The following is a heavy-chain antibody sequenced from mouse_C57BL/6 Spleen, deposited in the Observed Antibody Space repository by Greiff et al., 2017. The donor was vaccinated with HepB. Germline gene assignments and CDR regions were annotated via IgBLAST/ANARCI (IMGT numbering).Heavy chain of an antibody. V-gene: IGHV1-69*01. CDR2: IDPSDSYT. Sequence: VKLQQPGAELVMPGASVKLSCKASGYTFTSYWMHWVKQRPGQGLEWIGEIDPSDSYTNYNQKFKGKSTLTVDKSSSTAYMQLSSLTSEDSAVYYCARRGGTALYWYFDVWGTGTTVTVSS. D-gene: IGHD1-1*01. CDR3: ARRGGTALYWYFDV. CDR1: GYTFTSYW. J-gene: IGHJ1*03.